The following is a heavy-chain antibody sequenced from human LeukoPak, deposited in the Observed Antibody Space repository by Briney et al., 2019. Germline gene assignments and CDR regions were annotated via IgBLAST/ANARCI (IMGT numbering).Heavy chain of an antibody. CDR1: GFTVSSNY. D-gene: IGHD3-10*01. J-gene: IGHJ4*02. Sequence: GGSLRLSCAASGFTVSSNYMSWVRQAPGKGLEWVSVIYSGGSTYYADSVKGRFTISRDNSKNTLYLQMNSLRAEDTAVYYCARALITMVRGVIEPYFDYWGQGTLVTVSS. CDR3: ARALITMVRGVIEPYFDY. CDR2: IYSGGST. V-gene: IGHV3-53*01.